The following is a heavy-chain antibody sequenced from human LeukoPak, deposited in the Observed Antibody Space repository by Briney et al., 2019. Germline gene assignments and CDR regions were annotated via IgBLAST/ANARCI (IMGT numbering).Heavy chain of an antibody. CDR2: INHSGST. J-gene: IGHJ5*02. Sequence: SETLPLTCAVYGGSFSGYYWSWIRQPPGKGLEWIGEINHSGSTNYNPSLKSRVTISVDTSKNQFSLKLSSVTAADTAVYYCARGIVVVPAAKGNWFDPWGQGTLVTVSS. CDR3: ARGIVVVPAAKGNWFDP. CDR1: GGSFSGYY. D-gene: IGHD2-2*01. V-gene: IGHV4-34*01.